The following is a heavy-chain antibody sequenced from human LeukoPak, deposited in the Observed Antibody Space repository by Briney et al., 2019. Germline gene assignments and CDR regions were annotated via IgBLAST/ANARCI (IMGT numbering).Heavy chain of an antibody. V-gene: IGHV3-23*01. CDR2: IGGSVSPT. CDR3: ARGRKTYYYDSSRDYYFDY. CDR1: GFTFSSYA. Sequence: GGSLRLSCAASGFTFSSYAMSWVRQAPGKGLEWVSGIGGSVSPTYYADSVKGRFTISRDNSKNTLYLQMSSLRAEDTAVYYCARGRKTYYYDSSRDYYFDYWGQGTLVTVSS. D-gene: IGHD3-22*01. J-gene: IGHJ4*02.